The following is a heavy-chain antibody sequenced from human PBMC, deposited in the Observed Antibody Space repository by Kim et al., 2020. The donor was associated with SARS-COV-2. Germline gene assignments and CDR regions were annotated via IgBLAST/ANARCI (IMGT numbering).Heavy chain of an antibody. CDR3: ATGQSHYDILTGYFLLSL. Sequence: ASVKVSCKVSGYTLTELSMHWVRQAPGKGLEWMGGFDPEDGETIYAQKFQGRVTMTEDTSTDTAYMELSSLRSEDTAVYYCATGQSHYDILTGYFLLSLWGQGTLVTVSS. CDR1: GYTLTELS. CDR2: FDPEDGET. D-gene: IGHD3-9*01. J-gene: IGHJ4*02. V-gene: IGHV1-24*01.